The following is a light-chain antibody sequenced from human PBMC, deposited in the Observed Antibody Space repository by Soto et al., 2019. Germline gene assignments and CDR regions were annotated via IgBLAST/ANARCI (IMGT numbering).Light chain of an antibody. CDR2: LNNDGSH. CDR3: QTWGTGFQL. V-gene: IGLV4-69*01. CDR1: SGHSSYA. Sequence: QPVLTQSPSASASLGASVKLTCTLSSGHSSYAIAWHQKQPGKGPRYLMDLNNDGSHTKGDGIPDRFSGSSSGADRFLIIFSLQSEDEADYYCQTWGTGFQLFGGGTQLTVL. J-gene: IGLJ3*02.